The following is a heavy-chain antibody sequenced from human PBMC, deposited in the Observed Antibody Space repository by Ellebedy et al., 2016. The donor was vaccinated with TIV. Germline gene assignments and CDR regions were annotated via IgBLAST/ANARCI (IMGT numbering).Heavy chain of an antibody. V-gene: IGHV4-59*01. Sequence: SETLSLTCTVSGGSISNSYWSWVRQPPGKGLEWIGYIFNSGSTNYNPSLKSRVTISVDTSKNQFSLKLRSVTAADTAVYYCARDNYDILTGSQNWFDPWGQGTLVTVSS. J-gene: IGHJ5*02. CDR3: ARDNYDILTGSQNWFDP. CDR1: GGSISNSY. CDR2: IFNSGST. D-gene: IGHD3-9*01.